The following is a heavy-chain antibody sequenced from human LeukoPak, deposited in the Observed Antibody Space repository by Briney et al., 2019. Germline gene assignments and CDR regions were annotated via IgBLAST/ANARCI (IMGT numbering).Heavy chain of an antibody. CDR3: AKSRWTYYHCGES. CDR1: GFTFSSYA. V-gene: IGHV3-23*01. D-gene: IGHD2-21*01. Sequence: GGSLRLSCAASGFTFSSYAMSWVRQAPGKRLEWVSGISGSGGSTYYADSVKGRFTISRDNSKNTLYLQMDSLRAEDTAVYYCAKSRWTYYHCGESWGQGTLVTVSS. J-gene: IGHJ5*02. CDR2: ISGSGGST.